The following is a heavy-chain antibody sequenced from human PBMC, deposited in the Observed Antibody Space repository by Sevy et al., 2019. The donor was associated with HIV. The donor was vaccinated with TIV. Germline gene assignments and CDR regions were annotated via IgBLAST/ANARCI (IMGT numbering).Heavy chain of an antibody. J-gene: IGHJ3*02. CDR2: ISSSSSYI. CDR3: ARQVRVQRWGPFDI. CDR1: GFTFSSYS. D-gene: IGHD6-25*01. V-gene: IGHV3-21*01. Sequence: GESLKISCAASGFTFSSYSMNWVRQAPGKGLEWVSSISSSSSYIYYADSVKGRFTISRDNAKKSLYLQMNRLRAEDTAVYYCARQVRVQRWGPFDIWGRGTMVTVSS.